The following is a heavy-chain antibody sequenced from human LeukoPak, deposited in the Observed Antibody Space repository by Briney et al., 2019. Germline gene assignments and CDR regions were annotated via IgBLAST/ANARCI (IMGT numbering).Heavy chain of an antibody. D-gene: IGHD2-8*01. CDR2: LSGSGGST. J-gene: IGHJ4*02. V-gene: IGHV3-23*01. CDR3: VSRPYCNNGICYERYYFDY. Sequence: GGSLRLSCAASGFTFSNYAMSWVRQAPGKGLEWVSGLSGSGGSTYYTDSVRGRFTISRDNSKNTLYLKMNSLRGEDTAVYYCVSRPYCNNGICYERYYFDYWGQGTLVTVSS. CDR1: GFTFSNYA.